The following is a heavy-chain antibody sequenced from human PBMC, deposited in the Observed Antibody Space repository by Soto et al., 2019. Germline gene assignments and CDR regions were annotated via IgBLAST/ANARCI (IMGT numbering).Heavy chain of an antibody. J-gene: IGHJ4*02. V-gene: IGHV3-30-3*01. CDR1: GFTFSSYA. D-gene: IGHD2-2*03. CDR2: ISYDGSNK. Sequence: GGSLRLSGAASGFTFSSYAMHWVRQAPGKGLDWGAVISYDGSNKYYADSVKGRFTISRDNSKNTLYLQMNSLRAEDTAVYYCASAQVDIVVVPAAAWAQGPLVTAS. CDR3: ASAQVDIVVVPAAA.